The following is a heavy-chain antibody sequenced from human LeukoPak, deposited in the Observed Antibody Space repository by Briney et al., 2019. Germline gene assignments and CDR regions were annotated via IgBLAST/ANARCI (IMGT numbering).Heavy chain of an antibody. V-gene: IGHV3-11*04. J-gene: IGHJ4*02. CDR2: ISSSGTTI. D-gene: IGHD5-18*01. CDR3: AKEAAMAVFDY. CDR1: GFTFSDYY. Sequence: GGSLRLSCAASGFTFSDYYMSWIRQAPGKGLEWLSYISSSGTTIYYANSVKGRFTISRDNAKNSLYLQMNSLRAEDTAVYYCAKEAAMAVFDYWGQGTLVTVSS.